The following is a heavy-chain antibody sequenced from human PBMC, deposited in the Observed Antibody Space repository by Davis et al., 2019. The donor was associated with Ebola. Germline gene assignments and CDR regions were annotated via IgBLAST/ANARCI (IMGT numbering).Heavy chain of an antibody. CDR2: IYYSGST. J-gene: IGHJ6*02. V-gene: IGHV4-30-4*07. CDR3: ARATDTAMVIYYYGMDV. CDR1: GGSISSGGYS. D-gene: IGHD5-18*01. Sequence: MPSETLSLTCAVSGGSISSGGYSWSWIRQPPGKGLEWIGYIYYSGSTYYNPSLKSRVTISVDTSKNQFSLKLSSVTATDTAVYYCARATDTAMVIYYYGMDVWGQGTTVTVSS.